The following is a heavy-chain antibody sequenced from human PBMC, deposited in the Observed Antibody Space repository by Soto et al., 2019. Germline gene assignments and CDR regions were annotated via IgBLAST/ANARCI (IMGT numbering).Heavy chain of an antibody. Sequence: SVKVSCKASGGTFSSYAISWVRQAPGQGLEWMGGIIPIFGTANYAQKFQGRATITADESTSTAYMELSSLRSEDTAVYYCARSAYYYDSSGPFDYWGQGTLVTVSS. V-gene: IGHV1-69*13. CDR3: ARSAYYYDSSGPFDY. CDR1: GGTFSSYA. J-gene: IGHJ4*02. D-gene: IGHD3-22*01. CDR2: IIPIFGTA.